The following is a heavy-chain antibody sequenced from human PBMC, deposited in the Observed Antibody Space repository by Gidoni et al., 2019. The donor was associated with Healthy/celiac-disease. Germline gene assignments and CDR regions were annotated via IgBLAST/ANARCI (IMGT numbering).Heavy chain of an antibody. CDR1: GFTVSGSA. CDR3: TRGRRSSGWQTFLDY. D-gene: IGHD6-19*01. V-gene: IGHV3-73*02. Sequence: VQLVESGGGLVQPGGPLKLSCPASGFTVSGSATHWVRQASGTGLEGVRRIRSKANSDATAYAASVKGRCTITRDESKNTAYLKMNSLKTEDTAVYYCTRGRRSSGWQTFLDYWGQGTLVTVSS. J-gene: IGHJ4*02. CDR2: IRSKANSDAT.